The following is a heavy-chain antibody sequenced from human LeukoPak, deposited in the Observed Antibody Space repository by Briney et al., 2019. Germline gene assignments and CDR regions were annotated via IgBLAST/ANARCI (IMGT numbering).Heavy chain of an antibody. J-gene: IGHJ6*04. CDR1: GFIFDDYG. CDR2: ISSSGSTI. CDR3: AELGITMIGGV. V-gene: IGHV3-48*03. Sequence: PGGSLRLSCAASGFIFDDYGMSWVRQAPGKGLEWASYISSSGSTIYYADSVKGRFTISRDNAKNSLYLQMNSLRAEDTAVYYCAELGITMIGGVWGKGTTVTISS. D-gene: IGHD3-10*02.